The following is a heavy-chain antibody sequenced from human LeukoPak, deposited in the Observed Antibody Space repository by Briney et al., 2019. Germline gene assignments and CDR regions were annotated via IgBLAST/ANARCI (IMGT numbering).Heavy chain of an antibody. CDR1: GITFSSYA. Sequence: PGGSLRLSCAASGITFSSYAMTWVRQAPGKELEWLSAISGSGGSTYYADSVKGRFTISRDNSRDILYLQMNTLRAEDTDVYYCAKGGAATGYYFDYWGQGTLVTVSS. D-gene: IGHD1-26*01. V-gene: IGHV3-23*01. CDR3: AKGGAATGYYFDY. CDR2: ISGSGGST. J-gene: IGHJ4*02.